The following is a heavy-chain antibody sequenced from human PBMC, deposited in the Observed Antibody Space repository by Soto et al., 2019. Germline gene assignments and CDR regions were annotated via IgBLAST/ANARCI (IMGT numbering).Heavy chain of an antibody. CDR3: ARQRTTVVTQAYFDH. CDR1: VGSITSSSYY. Sequence: ASETLSLTCTVSVGSITSSSYYWGWIRHPPGKGLEWIGGIYYSGRSYYNPSLKSRVTMSVDTSKNQFSLTLNSVTAADAAVYYCARQRTTVVTQAYFDHWGQGTLVTVSS. CDR2: IYYSGRS. J-gene: IGHJ4*02. D-gene: IGHD4-17*01. V-gene: IGHV4-39*01.